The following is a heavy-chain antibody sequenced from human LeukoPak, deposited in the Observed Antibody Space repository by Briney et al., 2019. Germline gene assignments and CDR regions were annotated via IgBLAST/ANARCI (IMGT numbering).Heavy chain of an antibody. CDR1: GGTFSTYA. CDR3: ARARVPVGDGYPENWFDP. Sequence: SVKVSCKTSGGTFSTYAISWVRQAPGQGLEWTGGIIPIFGTANYAQKFQGRVTITTDESTSTAYMELRSLRSEDTAVYYCARARVPVGDGYPENWFDPWGQGTLVTVSS. CDR2: IIPIFGTA. D-gene: IGHD5-18*01. V-gene: IGHV1-69*05. J-gene: IGHJ5*02.